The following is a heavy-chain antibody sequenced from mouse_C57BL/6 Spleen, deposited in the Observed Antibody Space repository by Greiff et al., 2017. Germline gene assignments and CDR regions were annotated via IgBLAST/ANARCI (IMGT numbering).Heavy chain of an antibody. CDR2: IYPSDSET. J-gene: IGHJ2*01. V-gene: IGHV1-61*01. CDR1: GYTFTSYW. Sequence: VQLQQPGAELVRPGSSVKLSCKASGYTFTSYWMDWVKQRPGQGLEWIGNIYPSDSETHYNQKFKDKATLTVDKSSSTAYMQLSSLTSEDSAVYYCARWRSYYFDYWGQGTTLTVSS. CDR3: ARWRSYYFDY.